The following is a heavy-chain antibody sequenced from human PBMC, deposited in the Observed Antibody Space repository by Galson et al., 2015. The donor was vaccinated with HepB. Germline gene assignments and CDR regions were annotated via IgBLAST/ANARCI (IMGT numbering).Heavy chain of an antibody. CDR3: ARGDDGAATYYYYYMDV. V-gene: IGHV1-69*13. Sequence: SVKVSCKASGGTFSSYAISWVRQAPGQGLEWMGRIIPIFGTANYAQKFQGRVTITADESTSTAYMELSSLRSEDTAVYYCARGDDGAATYYYYYMDVWGKGTTVTVSS. J-gene: IGHJ6*03. CDR1: GGTFSSYA. D-gene: IGHD6-13*01. CDR2: IIPIFGTA.